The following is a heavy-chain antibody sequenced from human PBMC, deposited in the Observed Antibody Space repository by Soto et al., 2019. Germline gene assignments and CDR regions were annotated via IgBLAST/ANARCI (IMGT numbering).Heavy chain of an antibody. Sequence: PGESLKISCKGSGYSFTIYWIGWVRQMPGKGLGWMGIIYPGDSDTRYSPSFQGQVTISADKSISTAYLQWSSLKASDTAMYYCARLSDXVVVPAAIHYYYYGMDVWGQGTTVTVSS. CDR3: ARLSDXVVVPAAIHYYYYGMDV. J-gene: IGHJ6*02. D-gene: IGHD2-2*01. CDR2: IYPGDSDT. CDR1: GYSFTIYW. V-gene: IGHV5-51*01.